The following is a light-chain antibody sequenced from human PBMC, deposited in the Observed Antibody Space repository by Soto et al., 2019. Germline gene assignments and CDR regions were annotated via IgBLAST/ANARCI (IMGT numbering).Light chain of an antibody. Sequence: DIVMTQSPLSLPVTPGEPASISCRSSRSLLHSNGYNYLDWYLQKPGQSPQLLIYLGSNRASGVPDRFSGSGSGTDFTLKISRVEAEDVGVYYCMQALQTPPTFGAGTKVDIK. J-gene: IGKJ4*01. CDR2: LGS. V-gene: IGKV2-28*01. CDR1: RSLLHSNGYNY. CDR3: MQALQTPPT.